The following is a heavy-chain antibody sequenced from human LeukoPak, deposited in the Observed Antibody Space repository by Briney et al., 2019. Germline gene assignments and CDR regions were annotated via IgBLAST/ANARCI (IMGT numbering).Heavy chain of an antibody. CDR2: INWNGGST. CDR1: GFTFDDYG. D-gene: IGHD5-24*01. V-gene: IGHV3-20*04. CDR3: ARRKDGYNYMDV. J-gene: IGHJ6*03. Sequence: SGGSLRLSCAASGFTFDDYGMSWVRQAPGKGLEWVSGINWNGGSTGYADSVKGRFTISRDNAKNSLYLQMNSLRAEDTALYYCARRKDGYNYMDVWGKGTRVTVSS.